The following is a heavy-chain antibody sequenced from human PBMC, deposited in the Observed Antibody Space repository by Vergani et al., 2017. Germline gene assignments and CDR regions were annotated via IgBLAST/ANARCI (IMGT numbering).Heavy chain of an antibody. CDR3: ARDGGEYDKDALDV. CDR1: GGSFSTVGQS. CDR2: IYTSGAT. J-gene: IGHJ3*01. D-gene: IGHD2-21*01. V-gene: IGHV4-61*02. Sequence: QVQLQESGPGLVKPSQTLSLTCTVSGGSFSTVGQSWTSLRQSAGEGLEWIGRIYTSGATNYNPSISSRAMMSVDASRKQFSLKLTSVTAADTAVYYCARDGGEYDKDALDVWGQGTKVTVTS.